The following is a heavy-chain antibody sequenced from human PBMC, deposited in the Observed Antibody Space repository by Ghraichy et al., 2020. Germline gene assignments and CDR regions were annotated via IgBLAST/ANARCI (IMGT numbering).Heavy chain of an antibody. CDR1: GGSISSGGYY. V-gene: IGHV4-31*03. D-gene: IGHD2-2*01. CDR3: ARDKVVPAADPADYYYYGMDV. Sequence: SETLSLTCTVSGGSISSGGYYWSWIRQHPGKGLEWIGYIYYSGSTYYNPSLKSRVTISVDTSKNQFSLKLSSVTAADTAVYYCARDKVVPAADPADYYYYGMDVWGQGTTVTVSS. J-gene: IGHJ6*02. CDR2: IYYSGST.